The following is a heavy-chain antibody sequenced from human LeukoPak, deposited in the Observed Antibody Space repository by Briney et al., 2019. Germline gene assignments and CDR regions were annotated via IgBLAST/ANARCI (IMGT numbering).Heavy chain of an antibody. CDR2: IYYSGST. CDR1: GGSISSGGYY. CDR3: ARGSYYGANEP. Sequence: SETLSLTCTVSGGSISSGGYYWSWIRQHPGKGLEWIGYIYYSGSTYYNPSLKSRVTISVDTSKNQFSLKLSPVTAADTAVYYCARGSYYGANEPWGQGTLVTVSS. J-gene: IGHJ5*02. D-gene: IGHD1-26*01. V-gene: IGHV4-31*03.